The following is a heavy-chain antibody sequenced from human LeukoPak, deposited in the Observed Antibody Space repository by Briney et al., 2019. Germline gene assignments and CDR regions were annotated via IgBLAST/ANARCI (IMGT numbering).Heavy chain of an antibody. CDR1: GFTFSSYD. J-gene: IGHJ6*02. CDR3: ARDPSGRGMDV. V-gene: IGHV3-13*01. CDR2: IGIAGDT. Sequence: GGSLRLSCAASGFTFSSYDMQWVRQVIGKGLEWVSAIGIAGDTHYSGSVKGRFTISREDAKNSLYLQMNSLRAGDTAVYYCARDPSGRGMDVWGQGTTVTVSS. D-gene: IGHD6-19*01.